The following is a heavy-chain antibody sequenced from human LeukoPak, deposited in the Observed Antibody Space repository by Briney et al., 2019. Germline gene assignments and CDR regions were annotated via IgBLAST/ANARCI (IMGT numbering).Heavy chain of an antibody. CDR3: ARDKPGSGSSLNGMDV. CDR1: GFTFSSYL. Sequence: PGGSLRLSCAASGFTFSSYLMHWLRQAPGKGLVWVSRINSDGSSTSYADSVKGRFTISRDNAKNTLYLQMNSLRAEDTAMYYCARDKPGSGSSLNGMDVWGQGTTVTVSS. D-gene: IGHD3-10*01. CDR2: INSDGSST. J-gene: IGHJ6*02. V-gene: IGHV3-74*01.